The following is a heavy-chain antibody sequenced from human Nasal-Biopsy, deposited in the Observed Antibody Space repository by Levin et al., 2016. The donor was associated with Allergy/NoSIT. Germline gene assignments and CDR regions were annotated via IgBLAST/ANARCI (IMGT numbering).Heavy chain of an antibody. Sequence: GESLKISCAASGFTFSDYAMHWVRQAPGKGLEWVAVISHDGRDTHYGGSVKGPFTISRDNSRKTMFLQVSRLRLEDTAVYYCARDKAYHSGSGSHYKYNSYGMDVWGRGTTVTVSS. J-gene: IGHJ6*02. D-gene: IGHD3-10*01. CDR2: ISHDGRDT. V-gene: IGHV3-30*04. CDR3: ARDKAYHSGSGSHYKYNSYGMDV. CDR1: GFTFSDYA.